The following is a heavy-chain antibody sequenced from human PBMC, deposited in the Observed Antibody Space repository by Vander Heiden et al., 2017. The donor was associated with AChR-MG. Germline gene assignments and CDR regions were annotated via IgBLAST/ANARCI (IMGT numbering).Heavy chain of an antibody. CDR3: ARGGFGIAAAGTSFYYYYYGMDV. J-gene: IGHJ6*02. V-gene: IGHV4-34*01. D-gene: IGHD6-13*01. Sequence: QVQLQQLGAGLLNPSETLTLTCAVYGWSFSGYYWGWIRQPPGKGLEWIGEINHSGSTNYNPSLKSRVTISVDTSKNQFSLKLSSVTAADTAVYYCARGGFGIAAAGTSFYYYYYGMDVWVQGTTVTVSS. CDR2: INHSGST. CDR1: GWSFSGYY.